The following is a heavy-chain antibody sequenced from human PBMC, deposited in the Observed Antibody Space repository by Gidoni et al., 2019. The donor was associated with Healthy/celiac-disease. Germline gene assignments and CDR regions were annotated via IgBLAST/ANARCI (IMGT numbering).Heavy chain of an antibody. Sequence: EVQLVESGGGLVKPGGSLRLSCAASGVTFSSYSMNWVRQAPGKGLEWVSSLSSSSSYIYYADSVKGRFTISRDNAKNSLYLQMNSLRAEDTAVYYCARDIASRDGYNFDYWGQGTLVTVSS. J-gene: IGHJ4*02. CDR3: ARDIASRDGYNFDY. V-gene: IGHV3-21*01. D-gene: IGHD5-12*01. CDR2: LSSSSSYI. CDR1: GVTFSSYS.